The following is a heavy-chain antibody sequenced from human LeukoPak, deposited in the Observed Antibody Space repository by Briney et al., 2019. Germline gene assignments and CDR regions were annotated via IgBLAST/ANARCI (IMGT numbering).Heavy chain of an antibody. CDR2: INPNSGGT. D-gene: IGHD1-7*01. J-gene: IGHJ1*01. V-gene: IGHV1-2*02. CDR3: ARGGTISGSGDYFQV. Sequence: GASVKVSCKASGYTFTGYYIHWVRQAPGQGLEWMGWINPNSGGTKYAQKFQGRVTMTRDTSIGTAYMELSGLRSDDTAVYYCARGGTISGSGDYFQVWGQGTLVTVSS. CDR1: GYTFTGYY.